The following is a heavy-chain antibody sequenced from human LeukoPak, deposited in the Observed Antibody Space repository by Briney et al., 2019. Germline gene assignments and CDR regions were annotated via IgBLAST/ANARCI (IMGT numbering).Heavy chain of an antibody. J-gene: IGHJ4*02. Sequence: GGSLRLSCAASGFTFSSYAMSWVRQAPGKGLEWVSAVSGSGGSTYYADSVKGRFTISRDNSKNTLYLQMNSLRAEDTAVYYCAKPLYGSGSYSDYWGQGTLVTVSS. CDR1: GFTFSSYA. CDR3: AKPLYGSGSYSDY. D-gene: IGHD3-10*01. CDR2: VSGSGGST. V-gene: IGHV3-23*01.